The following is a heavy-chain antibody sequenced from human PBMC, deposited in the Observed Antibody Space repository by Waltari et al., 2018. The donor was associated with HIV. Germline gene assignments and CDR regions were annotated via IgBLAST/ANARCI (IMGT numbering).Heavy chain of an antibody. D-gene: IGHD4-17*01. J-gene: IGHJ6*02. Sequence: QVQLIQSGAEVRDPGASVKVSCKASGYTFTGYNFHWVRQAPGQGLEWMGRINPNAGGTNYAQKFQARVTMTRDISIGTAYMELTSLRPNDTAVHYCARVTTVTGDSYFYYGMDVWGQGTTVVVSS. CDR2: INPNAGGT. CDR1: GYTFTGYN. V-gene: IGHV1-2*06. CDR3: ARVTTVTGDSYFYYGMDV.